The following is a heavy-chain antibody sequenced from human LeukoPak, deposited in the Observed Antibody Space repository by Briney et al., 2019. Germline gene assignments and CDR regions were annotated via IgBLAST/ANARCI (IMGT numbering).Heavy chain of an antibody. D-gene: IGHD1-26*01. CDR2: IIPIFGTA. CDR1: GGTFSSYA. CDR3: AKHSVGATHPRFPFDY. V-gene: IGHV1-69*13. J-gene: IGHJ4*02. Sequence: GASVTVSCKASGGTFSSYAISWVRQAPGQGLGWMGGIIPIFGTANYAQKFQGRVTITADQSTSTAYMELSSLRSEDTAVYYCAKHSVGATHPRFPFDYWGQGTLVTVSS.